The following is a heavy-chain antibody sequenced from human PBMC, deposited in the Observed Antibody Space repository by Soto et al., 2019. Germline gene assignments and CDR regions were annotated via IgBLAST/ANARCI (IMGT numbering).Heavy chain of an antibody. V-gene: IGHV1-46*01. CDR1: GYALTSDY. CDR2: INPSSGST. D-gene: IGHD3-9*01. J-gene: IGHJ6*02. CDR3: ARDQRHYDILTGYYFYGMDV. Sequence: ASVKVSCKALGYALTSDYMHWVRQAPGQGLEWMGIINPSSGSTSFSQKFQDRVTMTRDTSTSTVYMELNSLRSDDTAVYYCARDQRHYDILTGYYFYGMDVWGQGTTVTVSS.